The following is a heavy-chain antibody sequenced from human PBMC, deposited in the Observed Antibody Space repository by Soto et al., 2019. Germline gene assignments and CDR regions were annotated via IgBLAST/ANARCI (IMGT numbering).Heavy chain of an antibody. Sequence: QVQLVQSGAEVKKPGSSVKVSCEAPGGTFDHAAITWVRQAPGQGLEWVGGINPMFNSTHYAQKFQGRVTITAEEVTSTASMELRGLTSADGVVYYCARQIFAADYWGQGTLLVVSS. CDR3: ARQIFAADY. V-gene: IGHV1-69*01. J-gene: IGHJ4*02. CDR2: INPMFNST. D-gene: IGHD3-9*01. CDR1: GGTFDHAA.